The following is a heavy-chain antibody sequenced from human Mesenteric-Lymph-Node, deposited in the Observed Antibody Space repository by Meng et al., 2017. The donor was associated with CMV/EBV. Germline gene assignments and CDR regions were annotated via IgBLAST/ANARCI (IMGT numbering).Heavy chain of an antibody. Sequence: GESLKISCAASGFTFSSYSMNWVRQAPGKGLEWVANIKQDGSEKYYVDSVKGRFTISRDNAKNTLFLQMNSLRAEDTALYFCAKEGAYNYGHCSVWGQGTLVTVSS. CDR3: AKEGAYNYGHCSV. CDR2: IKQDGSEK. J-gene: IGHJ1*01. D-gene: IGHD5-18*01. CDR1: GFTFSSYS. V-gene: IGHV3-7*03.